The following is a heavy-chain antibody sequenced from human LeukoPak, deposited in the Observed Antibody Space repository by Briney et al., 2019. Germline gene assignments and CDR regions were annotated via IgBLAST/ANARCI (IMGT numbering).Heavy chain of an antibody. CDR1: GGSFSRYY. Sequence: SETLSLTCAVYGGSFSRYYWSWIRQSPGKGLEWIAEIDHRGDTNYNPSVKSRVTISVDTSKNQFSLKVTSLTAADTAVYFCARGPTISETGYFDYWGQGTLVTVSS. D-gene: IGHD1-1*01. CDR3: ARGPTISETGYFDY. V-gene: IGHV4-34*01. CDR2: IDHRGDT. J-gene: IGHJ4*03.